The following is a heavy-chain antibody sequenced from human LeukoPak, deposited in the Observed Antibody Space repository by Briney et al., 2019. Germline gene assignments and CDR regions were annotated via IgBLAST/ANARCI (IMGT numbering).Heavy chain of an antibody. J-gene: IGHJ4*02. CDR1: GFTFGDHA. Sequence: PGGSLRLSCTGSGFTFGDHAMSWVRQAPGKGLEWVSSISSSSSYIYYADSVKGRFTISRDNAKNSLYLQMNSLRAEDTAVYYCARDVDTAIPPGLYYWGQGTLVTVSS. CDR3: ARDVDTAIPPGLYY. D-gene: IGHD5-18*01. V-gene: IGHV3-21*01. CDR2: ISSSSSYI.